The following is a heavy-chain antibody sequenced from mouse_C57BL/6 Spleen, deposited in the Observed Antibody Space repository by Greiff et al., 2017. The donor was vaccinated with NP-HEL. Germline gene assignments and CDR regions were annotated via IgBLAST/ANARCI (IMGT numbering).Heavy chain of an antibody. CDR1: GFSLSTSGMG. CDR2: IYWDDDK. V-gene: IGHV8-12*01. Sequence: QVTLKVSGPGILQSSQTLRLTCSFSGFSLSTSGMGVSWIRQPSGKGLEWLAHIYWDDDKRYTPSLKSRLTISKETSRNQVFLKITSVDTADTATYYWARRDGDLFAYWGQGTLVTVSA. J-gene: IGHJ3*01. CDR3: ARRDGDLFAY. D-gene: IGHD3-3*01.